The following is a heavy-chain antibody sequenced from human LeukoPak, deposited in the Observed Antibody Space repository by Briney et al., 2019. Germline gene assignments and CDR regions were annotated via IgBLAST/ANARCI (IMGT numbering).Heavy chain of an antibody. CDR3: AINKAAKSLDY. J-gene: IGHJ4*02. V-gene: IGHV1-2*02. CDR1: GHTFTDYY. Sequence: GASVKVSCKASGHTFTDYYIHWVRQAPGQGLEWMAWMNPNSGGTSYAQKFQGRVTMTRDTSISTGYMELSRLRFDDTAVYYCAINKAAKSLDYWGQGTLVTVSS. CDR2: MNPNSGGT. D-gene: IGHD6-25*01.